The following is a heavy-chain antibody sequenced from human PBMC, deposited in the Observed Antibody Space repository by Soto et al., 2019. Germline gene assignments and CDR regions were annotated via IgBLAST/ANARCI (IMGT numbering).Heavy chain of an antibody. CDR2: LYYSGTT. J-gene: IGHJ4*02. V-gene: IGHV4-59*01. D-gene: IGHD4-17*01. CDR1: RGSISSYY. Sequence: SETLSPTCTVSRGSISSYYWSWIRQPPGKGLEWIGYLYYSGTTNYNPSLKSRVTMSVDTSRNQFSLKLSSVTAADTAVYYCARDPPDGDSYFDSWGQGTLVTVSS. CDR3: ARDPPDGDSYFDS.